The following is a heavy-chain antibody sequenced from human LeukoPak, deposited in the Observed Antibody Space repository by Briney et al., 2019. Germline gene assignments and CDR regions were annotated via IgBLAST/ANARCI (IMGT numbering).Heavy chain of an antibody. CDR3: AKGSSTRGFDY. J-gene: IGHJ4*02. V-gene: IGHV3-30*04. CDR2: ISYDGSNK. CDR1: GFTFSSYA. D-gene: IGHD3-3*02. Sequence: GGSLRLSCAASGFTFSSYAMHWVRQAPGKGLEWVAVISYDGSNKYYADSVKGRFTISRDNAKNSLYLQMNSLRAEDTAVYYCAKGSSTRGFDYWGQGTLVTVSS.